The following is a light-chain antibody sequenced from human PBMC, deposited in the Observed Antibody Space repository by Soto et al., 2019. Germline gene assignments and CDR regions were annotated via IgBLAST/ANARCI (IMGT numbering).Light chain of an antibody. CDR2: AAS. CDR3: HHGYSTPRT. V-gene: IGKV1-39*01. Sequence: DIQMTQSPSSLSASVGDRVTITCLASQSISTYLQWYQQKPVKAPNRLIDAASTFQSGVPSRFSGSGSGTDFTRTISSLQPEEFETDFCHHGYSTPRTFGVGTKV. CDR1: QSISTY. J-gene: IGKJ4*01.